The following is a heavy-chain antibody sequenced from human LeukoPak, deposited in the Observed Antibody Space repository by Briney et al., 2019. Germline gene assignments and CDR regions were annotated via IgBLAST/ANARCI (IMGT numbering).Heavy chain of an antibody. CDR3: ASYYASGVSAYNYYGMDV. V-gene: IGHV4-38-2*01. Sequence: PSETLSLTCAVSGHSISTGYYWGWIRQPPGKGLEWIGSMSHNRGTYYNPSLKSRVTISMDTSKNQISLRPTSVTAADTAVYYCASYYASGVSAYNYYGMDVWGKGTTVTVSS. CDR1: GHSISTGYY. D-gene: IGHD3-10*01. J-gene: IGHJ6*04. CDR2: MSHNRGT.